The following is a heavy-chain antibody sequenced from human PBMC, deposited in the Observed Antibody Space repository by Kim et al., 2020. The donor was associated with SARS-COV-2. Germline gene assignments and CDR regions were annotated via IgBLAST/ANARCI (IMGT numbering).Heavy chain of an antibody. V-gene: IGHV4-34*01. Sequence: GSTNYHPSLKSRVTISVDTSKNQFSLKLSAVTAADTAVYYCARGTARVDYWGQGTLVTVSS. J-gene: IGHJ4*02. CDR3: ARGTARVDY. CDR2: GST.